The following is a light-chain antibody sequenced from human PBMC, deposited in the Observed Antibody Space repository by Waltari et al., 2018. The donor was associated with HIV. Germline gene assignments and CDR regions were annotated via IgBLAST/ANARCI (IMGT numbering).Light chain of an antibody. J-gene: IGLJ2*01. Sequence: QSVLTQPLSASGTPGQRISISCSGSSSNLRSHHVYWYPQPQGTPPNLLIYRNNQRRSGVPDRFSGSKSGTSASLAISGLRSEDEADYYCATWDDSLRGVVFGGGAKLTVL. V-gene: IGLV1-47*01. CDR1: SSNLRSHH. CDR3: ATWDDSLRGVV. CDR2: RNN.